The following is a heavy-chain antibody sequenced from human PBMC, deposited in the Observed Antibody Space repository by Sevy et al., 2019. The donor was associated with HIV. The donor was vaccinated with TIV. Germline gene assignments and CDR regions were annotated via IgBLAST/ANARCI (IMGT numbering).Heavy chain of an antibody. Sequence: SQTLSLTCAISGDSVSSNSAAWNWIRQSPSRGLEWLGRTYYRSKWYNDYAVSVKSRITINPDTSKNQFSLQLNSVTPEDTAVYYYARDRSAAGWEPSYNWFDPWGQGTLVTVSS. V-gene: IGHV6-1*01. J-gene: IGHJ5*02. CDR3: ARDRSAAGWEPSYNWFDP. D-gene: IGHD1-26*01. CDR2: TYYRSKWYN. CDR1: GDSVSSNSAA.